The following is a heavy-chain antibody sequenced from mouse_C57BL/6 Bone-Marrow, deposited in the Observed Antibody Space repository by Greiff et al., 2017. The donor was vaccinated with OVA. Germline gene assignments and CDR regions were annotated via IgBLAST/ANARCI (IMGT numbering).Heavy chain of an antibody. J-gene: IGHJ2*01. D-gene: IGHD2-5*01. CDR3: ARERGYSNYWYYFDY. CDR2: ISDGGSYT. CDR1: GFTFSSYA. Sequence: EVKLMESGGGLVKPGGSLKLSCAASGFTFSSYAMSWVRQTPGKRLEWVATISDGGSYTSSPDNVKGRFTISRDNAKSNRCLQMSHLKAEDTAMYYWARERGYSNYWYYFDYWGQGTTLTVSS. V-gene: IGHV5-4*01.